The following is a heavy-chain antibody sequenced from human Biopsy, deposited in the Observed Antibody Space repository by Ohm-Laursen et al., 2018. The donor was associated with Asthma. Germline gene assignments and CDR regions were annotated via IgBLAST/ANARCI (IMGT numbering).Heavy chain of an antibody. V-gene: IGHV3-30*18. CDR3: AKRRGYSGHDNDY. Sequence: SLRLSCAASGFMFRSFGMHWVRQAPGKGLEWAAVISYDGNHKFYEDSVKGRFTISRDNSKNTLYLQMNSLRTEDTAVYSCAKRRGYSGHDNDYWGQGTLVIVSS. D-gene: IGHD5-12*01. CDR2: ISYDGNHK. CDR1: GFMFRSFG. J-gene: IGHJ4*02.